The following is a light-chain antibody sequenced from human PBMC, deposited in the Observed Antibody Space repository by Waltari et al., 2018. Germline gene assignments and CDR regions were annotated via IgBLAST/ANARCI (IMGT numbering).Light chain of an antibody. CDR1: QGIGTW. Sequence: DIQMTQSPSSVSASVGNRVTITFRASQGIGTWLAWYQQKPGKAPRLLIYTASGLRDRVASRSSGSGSGTDFTLNICNLQPEDFAIYYCQQSHSFSWTFGQGTRVNIK. CDR2: TAS. CDR3: QQSHSFSWT. J-gene: IGKJ1*01. V-gene: IGKV1-12*01.